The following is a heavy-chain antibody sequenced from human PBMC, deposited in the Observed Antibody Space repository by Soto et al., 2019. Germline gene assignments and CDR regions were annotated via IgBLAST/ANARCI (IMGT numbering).Heavy chain of an antibody. V-gene: IGHV3-64D*08. J-gene: IGHJ4*02. D-gene: IGHD2-15*01. CDR2: ISSNGGST. CDR1: GFTFSNYA. CDR3: FKSSRRSPMGLDY. Sequence: PGGSLRLSCSASGFTFSNYAMHWVRQAPGKGLEYISEISSNGGSTYYADSVKGRFTISRDNSKNTLYLQMSSLRPEDTAVYYCFKSSRRSPMGLDYWGQGTLVTVS.